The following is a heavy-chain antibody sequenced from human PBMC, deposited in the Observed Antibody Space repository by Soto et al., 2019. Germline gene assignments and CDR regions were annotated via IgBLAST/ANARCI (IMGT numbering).Heavy chain of an antibody. J-gene: IGHJ5*02. CDR2: IYYSGST. V-gene: IGHV4-39*01. CDR3: ATSNWFDP. CDR1: GGSISSRGYY. Sequence: QLQLQVSGPGLVKPSETLSLTCTVSGGSISSRGYYWGWIRQPPGKGLEWIGTIYYSGSTYYNPSFKSRVTISVDTSKNQFSLKLSSVTAADTAVYYCATSNWFDPWGQGTLVTVSS.